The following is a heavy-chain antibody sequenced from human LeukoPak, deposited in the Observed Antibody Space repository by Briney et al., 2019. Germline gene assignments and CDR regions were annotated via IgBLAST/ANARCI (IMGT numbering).Heavy chain of an antibody. J-gene: IGHJ3*02. V-gene: IGHV3-48*01. Sequence: GGSLRLSCVASGLPFRNYGMTWGRQGPGKGLERESSVSSTNVSKNHAHSVRGRFTIPRDNVRNSLYLQVDSLRVEDTAVYYCARGGAARSDIWGQGTMVSVSS. D-gene: IGHD6-6*01. CDR1: GLPFRNYG. CDR3: ARGGAARSDI. CDR2: VSSTNVSK.